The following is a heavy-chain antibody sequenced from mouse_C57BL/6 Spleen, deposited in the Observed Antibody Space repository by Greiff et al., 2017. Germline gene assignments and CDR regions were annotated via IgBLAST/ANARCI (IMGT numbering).Heavy chain of an antibody. CDR1: GYAFTNYL. CDR3: ARYPHYYGSSYDAMDY. J-gene: IGHJ4*01. V-gene: IGHV1-54*01. D-gene: IGHD1-1*01. Sequence: QVQLQQSGAELVRPGTSVKVSCKASGYAFTNYLIEWVKQRPGQGLEWIGVINPGSGGTNYNEKFKGKATLTADKSASTAYMQLSSLTSEDSAVYFCARYPHYYGSSYDAMDYWGQGTLVTVSS. CDR2: INPGSGGT.